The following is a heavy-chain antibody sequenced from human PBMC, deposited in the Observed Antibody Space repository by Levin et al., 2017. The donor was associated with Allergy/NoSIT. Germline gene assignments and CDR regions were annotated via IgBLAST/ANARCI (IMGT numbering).Heavy chain of an antibody. CDR1: GYVFTSYY. V-gene: IGHV1-46*01. CDR3: APTYSSRWFYFDY. Sequence: GGSLRLSCKTSGYVFTSYYMHWVRQAPGQGLEWMGIINPSGDTTSFAQKLQGRVTLTRDTSTSTVYMELSSLRFDDTAVYYCAPTYSSRWFYFDYWGQGTLVTVSS. CDR2: INPSGDTT. J-gene: IGHJ4*02. D-gene: IGHD6-13*01.